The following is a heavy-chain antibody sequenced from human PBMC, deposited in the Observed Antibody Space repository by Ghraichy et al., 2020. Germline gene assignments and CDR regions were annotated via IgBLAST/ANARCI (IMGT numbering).Heavy chain of an antibody. V-gene: IGHV3-30*02. CDR2: IRYDGSNT. D-gene: IGHD5-18*01. CDR3: AKDPQMDTTFPSDY. J-gene: IGHJ4*02. CDR1: GFTFSSYW. Sequence: GESLNISCAASGFTFSSYWMHWVRQAPGKGLEWVAFIRYDGSNTYYADSVKGRFTISRDNSKNTLYLQMNSLRAEDTAVYYCAKDPQMDTTFPSDYWGQGTLVTVSS.